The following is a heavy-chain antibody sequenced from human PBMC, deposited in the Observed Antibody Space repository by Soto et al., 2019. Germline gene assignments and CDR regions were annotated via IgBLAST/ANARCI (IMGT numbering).Heavy chain of an antibody. D-gene: IGHD5-12*01. J-gene: IGHJ4*02. CDR2: IIPVFGTT. CDR3: ARENGVAVATILYYFDY. CDR1: GGTFKNTG. V-gene: IGHV1-69*01. Sequence: QVHLVQSGAEVKKAGSSVKVSCKAPGGTFKNTGISWVRQAPGQGLEWLGGIIPVFGTTNYAQKFQGRLTITADDFTSTVYMELSRLRYEDTAVYYCARENGVAVATILYYFDYWGPGTLVTVSS.